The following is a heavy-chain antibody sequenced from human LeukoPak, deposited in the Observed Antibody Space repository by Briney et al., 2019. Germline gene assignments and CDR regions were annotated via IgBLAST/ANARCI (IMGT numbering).Heavy chain of an antibody. Sequence: SETLSLTCTVSGGSISSSSYYWGWIRQPPGKGLEWIGYIYSSGSTNYNPSLQSRVTISLDTSKNQFSLRLSSVTAADTGVYHCARGGSYGGNFNIWGQGTMVTVSS. CDR3: ARGGSYGGNFNI. J-gene: IGHJ3*02. CDR2: IYSSGST. V-gene: IGHV4-61*05. CDR1: GGSISSSSYY. D-gene: IGHD4-23*01.